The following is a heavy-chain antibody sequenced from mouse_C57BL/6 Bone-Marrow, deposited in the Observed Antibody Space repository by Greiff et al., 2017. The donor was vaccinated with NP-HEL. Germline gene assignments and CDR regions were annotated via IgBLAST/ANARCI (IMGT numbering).Heavy chain of an antibody. D-gene: IGHD1-2*01. Sequence: QVQLQQPGAELVMPGASVKLSCKASGYTFTSYWMHWVKQRPGQGLEWIGEIDPSDSYTNYNQKFKGKSTLTVDKSSSTAYMQLSSLTSEDSAVYYCARLLRPQDFDYWGQGTTLTVSS. CDR1: GYTFTSYW. CDR2: IDPSDSYT. J-gene: IGHJ2*01. V-gene: IGHV1-69*01. CDR3: ARLLRPQDFDY.